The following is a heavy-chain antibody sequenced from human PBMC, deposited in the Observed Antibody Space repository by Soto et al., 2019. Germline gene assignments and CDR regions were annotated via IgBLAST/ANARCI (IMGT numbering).Heavy chain of an antibody. CDR2: ISYDGSNK. CDR3: ERRLLLWFGGPLDY. V-gene: IGHV3-30-3*01. CDR1: GFTFSSYA. D-gene: IGHD3-10*01. Sequence: GGSLRLSCAASGFTFSSYAMHWVRQAPGKGLEWVAVISYDGSNKYYADSVKGRFTISRDNSKNTLYLQMNSLRAEDTAVYYCERRLLLWFGGPLDYWGQGTLVTVSS. J-gene: IGHJ4*02.